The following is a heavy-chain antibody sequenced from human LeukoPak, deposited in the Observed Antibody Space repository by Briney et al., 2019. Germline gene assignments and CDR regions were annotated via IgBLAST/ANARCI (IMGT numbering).Heavy chain of an antibody. Sequence: SETLSLTCAVSGYSISSGYYWGWIRQPPGKGLEWIGSIYHSGSTYHNPSLKSRVTISVDTSKNQFSLKLSSVTAADTAVYYCARSGGLRDYFDYWGQGTLVTVSS. V-gene: IGHV4-38-2*01. CDR3: ARSGGLRDYFDY. J-gene: IGHJ4*02. D-gene: IGHD5-12*01. CDR2: IYHSGST. CDR1: GYSISSGYY.